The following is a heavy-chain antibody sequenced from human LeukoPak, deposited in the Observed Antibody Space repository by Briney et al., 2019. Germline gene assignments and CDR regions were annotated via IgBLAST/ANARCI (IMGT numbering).Heavy chain of an antibody. CDR2: IYSGGST. Sequence: PGGSLRLSCAASGFTVSSNYMSWVRQAPGKGLEWVSVIYSGGSTYYADSVKGRFTISRDNSKNTLYLQMNSLRAEDTAVYYCARDFTQATRLPGMDVWGQGTTVTVSS. J-gene: IGHJ6*02. CDR3: ARDFTQATRLPGMDV. V-gene: IGHV3-66*01. CDR1: GFTVSSNY.